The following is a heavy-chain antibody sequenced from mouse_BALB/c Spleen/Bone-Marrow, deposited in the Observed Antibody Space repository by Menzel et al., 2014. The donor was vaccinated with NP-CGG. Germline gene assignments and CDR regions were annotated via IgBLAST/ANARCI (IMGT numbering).Heavy chain of an antibody. Sequence: VQLQQSGAELVRPGSSVKISCKASGYAFSVYWMNWVKQRPGQGLEWIGQIYPGDGDTNYNGKFKGRATLTADKSSNIAYMQLSSLTSEDSAVYFCARGGISVDYWGQGTTLIVSS. CDR3: ARGGISVDY. CDR1: GYAFSVYW. J-gene: IGHJ2*01. V-gene: IGHV1-80*01. CDR2: IYPGDGDT.